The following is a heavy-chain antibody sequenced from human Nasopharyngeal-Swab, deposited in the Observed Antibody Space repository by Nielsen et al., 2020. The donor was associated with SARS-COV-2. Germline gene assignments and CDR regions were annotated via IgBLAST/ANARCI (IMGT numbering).Heavy chain of an antibody. CDR1: GFTFDSYA. V-gene: IGHV3-23*01. CDR2: VTGSGSIT. Sequence: GGSLRLSCAASGFTFDSYAMTWVRQASGKGLEWVSSVTGSGSITKYADSVKGRFTISRDNSNKKVYLQMHSLRAEDSAVYYCAKDRYCSGGACYFNGFDSWGQGTLVTVSS. CDR3: AKDRYCSGGACYFNGFDS. D-gene: IGHD2-15*01. J-gene: IGHJ4*02.